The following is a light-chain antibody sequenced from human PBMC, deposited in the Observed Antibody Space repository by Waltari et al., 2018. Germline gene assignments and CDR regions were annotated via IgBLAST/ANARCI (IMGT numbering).Light chain of an antibody. V-gene: IGKV1-39*01. CDR3: QQTYSTPPYN. CDR2: AAS. Sequence: DIQMTQSPPSLSASVGDRVTITCRASQSISSYLNWFQQKPGKAPKLLIYAASNLQSGVPSRFSGSGSGTDFTLTISSLQPEDFATYYCQQTYSTPPYNFGQGTKLEIK. J-gene: IGKJ2*01. CDR1: QSISSY.